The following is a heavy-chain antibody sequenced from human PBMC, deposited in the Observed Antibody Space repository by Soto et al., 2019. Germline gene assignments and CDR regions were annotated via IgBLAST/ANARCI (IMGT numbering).Heavy chain of an antibody. V-gene: IGHV1-69*06. D-gene: IGHD3-22*01. CDR1: GGTFSSYS. Sequence: SVKVSCKGSGGTFSSYSISWVRQAPGQGLEWMGGIIPIFGTANYAQKFQGRVTITADKSTSTAYMELSSLRSEDTAVYYCASRSLNDSSGYRPYGMDVWGQGTTVTVSS. J-gene: IGHJ6*02. CDR3: ASRSLNDSSGYRPYGMDV. CDR2: IIPIFGTA.